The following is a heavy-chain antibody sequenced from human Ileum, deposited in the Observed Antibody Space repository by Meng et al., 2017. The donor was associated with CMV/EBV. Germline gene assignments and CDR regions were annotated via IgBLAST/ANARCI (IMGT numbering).Heavy chain of an antibody. CDR3: TRESRGRYYYDSSGSIDY. CDR1: GFTFTTYA. D-gene: IGHD3-22*01. V-gene: IGHV3-49*04. Sequence: SCAASGFTFTTYAMSWVRQAPGKGLEWVGFIRSKAYGGTTEYAASVKGRFTISRDDSKSIAYLQMNSLKTEDTAVYYCTRESRGRYYYDSSGSIDYWGQGTLVTVSS. CDR2: IRSKAYGGTT. J-gene: IGHJ4*02.